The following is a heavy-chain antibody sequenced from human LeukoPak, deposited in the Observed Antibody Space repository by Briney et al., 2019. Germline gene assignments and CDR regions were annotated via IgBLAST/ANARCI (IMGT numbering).Heavy chain of an antibody. Sequence: ASVTVSCKASGYTFTSYGISWVRQAPGQGLEWMGWISGYNGNTKYAQKLQGRDTITADKSTSTAYMELSSLRSEDTAVYYCGRSRYSYGYLQGDDYWGQGTLVTVSS. V-gene: IGHV1-18*01. CDR2: ISGYNGNT. J-gene: IGHJ4*02. CDR1: GYTFTSYG. CDR3: GRSRYSYGYLQGDDY. D-gene: IGHD5-18*01.